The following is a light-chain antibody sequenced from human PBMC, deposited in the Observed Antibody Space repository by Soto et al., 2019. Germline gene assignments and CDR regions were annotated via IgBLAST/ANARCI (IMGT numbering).Light chain of an antibody. CDR1: QSVLYNSDNKNY. V-gene: IGKV4-1*01. CDR2: WAS. CDR3: QQYYSTPLT. Sequence: DIEMTQSPDSLAVSLGERATINCKSSQSVLYNSDNKNYFAWFQQKPGQPPRLLIYWASTRESGVPDRFSGSGSGTDFTLTISSLQAEDTAVYYCQQYYSTPLTFGGGTKVEI. J-gene: IGKJ4*01.